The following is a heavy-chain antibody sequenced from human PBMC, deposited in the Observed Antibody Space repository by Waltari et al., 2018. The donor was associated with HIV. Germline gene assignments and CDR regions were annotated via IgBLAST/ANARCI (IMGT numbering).Heavy chain of an antibody. CDR2: IKQDGSEK. D-gene: IGHD3-9*01. Sequence: EVQLVESGGGLVQPGGSLRRSCAASGFTFSRYWRSWVCQAPGKGLEWVANIKQDGSEKNYVDSVKGRFTISRDSAKNSLYLQMNSLRAEDTAVYYCARSLRDWYGSFDYWGQGTLVTVSS. V-gene: IGHV3-7*01. CDR1: GFTFSRYW. J-gene: IGHJ4*02. CDR3: ARSLRDWYGSFDY.